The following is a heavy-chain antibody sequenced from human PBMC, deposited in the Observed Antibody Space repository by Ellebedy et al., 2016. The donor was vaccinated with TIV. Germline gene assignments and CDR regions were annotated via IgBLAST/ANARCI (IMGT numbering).Heavy chain of an antibody. D-gene: IGHD2-15*01. J-gene: IGHJ3*02. Sequence: MPSETLSLTCTVSGGSISPYYWSWIRKLPGKGLEWIGYISYSGSTNYNPSLQSRVTISVDTSKNQFSLKLNSVTAADTAVYYCARVVWQLPVSYAFDIWGQGTMVTVSS. CDR3: ARVVWQLPVSYAFDI. CDR2: ISYSGST. V-gene: IGHV4-59*01. CDR1: GGSISPYY.